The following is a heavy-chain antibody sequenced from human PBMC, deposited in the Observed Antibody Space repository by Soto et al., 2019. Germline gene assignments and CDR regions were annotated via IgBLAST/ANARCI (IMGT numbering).Heavy chain of an antibody. J-gene: IGHJ4*02. Sequence: SGPAGEPTQTLTLTCTFSGFSLSTSGVGAGWIRQPPGKALEWLALIYWDDDKRYSPSLKSRLTITKDTSKNQVVLTMTNMDPVDTATYYCAHQVYYDHFDYWGQGTLVTVSS. V-gene: IGHV2-5*02. CDR2: IYWDDDK. CDR3: AHQVYYDHFDY. CDR1: GFSLSTSGVG. D-gene: IGHD3-3*01.